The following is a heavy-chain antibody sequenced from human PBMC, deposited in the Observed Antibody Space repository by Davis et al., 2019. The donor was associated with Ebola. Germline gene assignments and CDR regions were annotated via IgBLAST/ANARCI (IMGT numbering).Heavy chain of an antibody. Sequence: PGGSLRLSCAASGFTFSSYAMSWVRQAPGKGLEWVSLISHSDGRTYYADSVKGRFIISRDNSQSTLFLQMNNLRAEDTAVYYCAKDFGVGLSPFDYWGQGTLVSVSS. D-gene: IGHD3-3*01. CDR3: AKDFGVGLSPFDY. CDR1: GFTFSSYA. CDR2: ISHSDGRT. V-gene: IGHV3-23*01. J-gene: IGHJ4*02.